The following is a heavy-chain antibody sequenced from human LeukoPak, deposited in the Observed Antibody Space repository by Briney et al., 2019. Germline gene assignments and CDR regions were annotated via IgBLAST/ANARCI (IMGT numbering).Heavy chain of an antibody. V-gene: IGHV1-2*02. CDR1: GYIFTNHY. CDR3: AKDRGISLCSCSDY. D-gene: IGHD2-21*01. J-gene: IGHJ4*02. Sequence: ASVKVSCKASGYIFTNHYVHWVRRAPGQGLEWMGWINPNSGATGFAEKFQGRVTMTRDTSINTAYMEVTSLRSDDTAVYYCAKDRGISLCSCSDYWGQGALVTVSS. CDR2: INPNSGAT.